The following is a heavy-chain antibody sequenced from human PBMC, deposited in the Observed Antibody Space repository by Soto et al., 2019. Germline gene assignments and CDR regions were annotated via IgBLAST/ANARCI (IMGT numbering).Heavy chain of an antibody. CDR2: IYYSGST. V-gene: IGHV4-61*01. D-gene: IGHD6-13*01. Sequence: SETLSLTCTVFGGSVSSGSYYRIWIRQPPGKGLEWIGYIYYSGSTNYNPSLKSRVTISVDTSKNQFSLKLSSVTAADTAVYYCAREQLVQFDYWGQGTLVTGPS. CDR1: GGSVSSGSYY. CDR3: AREQLVQFDY. J-gene: IGHJ4*02.